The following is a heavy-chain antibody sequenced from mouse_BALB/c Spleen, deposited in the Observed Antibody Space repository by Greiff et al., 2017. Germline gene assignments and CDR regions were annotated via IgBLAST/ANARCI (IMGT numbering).Heavy chain of an antibody. V-gene: IGHV3-6*02. CDR1: GYSITSGYY. CDR2: ISYDGSN. Sequence: EVKVEESGPGLVKPSQSLSLTCSVTGYSITSGYYWNWIRQFPGNKLEWMGYISYDGSNNYNPSLKNRISITRDTSKNQFFLKLNSVTTEDTATYYCARDDGPPYAMDYWGQGTSVTVSS. D-gene: IGHD2-3*01. J-gene: IGHJ4*01. CDR3: ARDDGPPYAMDY.